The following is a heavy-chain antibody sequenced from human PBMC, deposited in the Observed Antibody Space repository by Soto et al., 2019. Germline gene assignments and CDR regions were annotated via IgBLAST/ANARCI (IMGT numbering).Heavy chain of an antibody. D-gene: IGHD2-15*01. CDR3: ATGPRWPMGKEYYFDY. CDR1: GYTFTGYY. V-gene: IGHV1-2*02. J-gene: IGHJ4*02. CDR2: INPNSGGT. Sequence: ASVKVSCKASGYTFTGYYMHWVRQAPGQGLEWMGWINPNSGGTNYAQKFQGRVTMTEDTSTDTAYMELSSLRSEDTAVYYCATGPRWPMGKEYYFDYWGQGTLVTVSS.